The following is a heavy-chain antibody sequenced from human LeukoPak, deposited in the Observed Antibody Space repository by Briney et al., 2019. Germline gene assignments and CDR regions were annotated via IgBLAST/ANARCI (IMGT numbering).Heavy chain of an antibody. CDR2: ISGSGGST. J-gene: IGHJ4*02. D-gene: IGHD2-15*01. CDR1: GFTFSSYA. CDR3: AKVFLDYCSGGSCSDY. Sequence: GGSLRLSCAASGFTFSSYAMSWVRQAPGKGLEWVSAISGSGGSTYYADSVKGRFTISRDNSKNTLYLQMNSLRAEDTAAYYCAKVFLDYCSGGSCSDYWGQGTLVTVSS. V-gene: IGHV3-23*01.